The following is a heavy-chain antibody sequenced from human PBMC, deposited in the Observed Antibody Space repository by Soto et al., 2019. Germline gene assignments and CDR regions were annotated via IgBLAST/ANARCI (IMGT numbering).Heavy chain of an antibody. Sequence: SETLSLTCTVSGGSISSGGYYWSWIRQHPGKGLEWIGYIYYSGSTYYNPSLKSRVTISVDTSKNQFSLKLSSVTAADTAVYYCARMHYDFWSGSPHLGWFDPWGQGTLVTVSS. CDR1: GGSISSGGYY. V-gene: IGHV4-31*03. CDR3: ARMHYDFWSGSPHLGWFDP. CDR2: IYYSGST. D-gene: IGHD3-3*01. J-gene: IGHJ5*02.